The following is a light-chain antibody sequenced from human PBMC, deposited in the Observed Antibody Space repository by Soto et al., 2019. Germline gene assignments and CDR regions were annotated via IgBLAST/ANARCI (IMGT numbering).Light chain of an antibody. J-gene: IGKJ3*01. CDR3: QQYNNWPPFT. Sequence: EIVMTQSPATLSVSPGERATLSCRASQSVSSNLAWYQQKPGQAPRLLIYGASTRATGIPARFSGSGSGTEFTLTISRLQSEEFAVYYCQQYNNWPPFTFGPGTKVDIK. CDR1: QSVSSN. CDR2: GAS. V-gene: IGKV3-15*01.